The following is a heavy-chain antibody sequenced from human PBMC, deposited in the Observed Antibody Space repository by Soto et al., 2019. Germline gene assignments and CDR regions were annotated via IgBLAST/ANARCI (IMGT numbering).Heavy chain of an antibody. Sequence: SETLSLTCAVYGGSFSGYYWSWIRQPPGKGLEWIGEINNSGSTNYNPSLKSRVTISVDTSKNQFSLKLSSVTAADTAVYYCAREPQRWLQFRFDYWGQGTLVTVSS. D-gene: IGHD5-12*01. J-gene: IGHJ4*02. V-gene: IGHV4-34*01. CDR1: GGSFSGYY. CDR3: AREPQRWLQFRFDY. CDR2: INNSGST.